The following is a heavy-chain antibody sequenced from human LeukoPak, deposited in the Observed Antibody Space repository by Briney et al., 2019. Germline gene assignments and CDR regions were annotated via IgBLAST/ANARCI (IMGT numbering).Heavy chain of an antibody. CDR1: GYTFTNYG. V-gene: IGHV1-18*01. D-gene: IGHD2-2*01. CDR2: ISSYNGNT. CDR3: ARVGCSSTSCYGNSVDP. J-gene: IGHJ5*02. Sequence: ASVKVSCKASGYTFTNYGINWVRQAPGRGLDWMGWISSYNGNTHYAQRFQGRVTLTTDTSTSTAYMELRGLTSDDTAVYYCARVGCSSTSCYGNSVDPWGQGTLVTVSS.